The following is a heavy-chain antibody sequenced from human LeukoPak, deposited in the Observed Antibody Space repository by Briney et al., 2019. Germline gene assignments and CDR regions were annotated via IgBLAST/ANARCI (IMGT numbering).Heavy chain of an antibody. CDR1: GFTFSSYW. J-gene: IGHJ4*02. V-gene: IGHV3-74*03. CDR2: IRGDGTNT. D-gene: IGHD4-17*01. Sequence: GGSLRLSCAGPGFTFSSYWMHWVRQAPGKGLVWGSRIRGDGTNTTYANSVKGQFTTSRANAQNTLYLQMNSLRAEDTAVYYCARGYGDYVAYFDSWGQGTLVTVSS. CDR3: ARGYGDYVAYFDS.